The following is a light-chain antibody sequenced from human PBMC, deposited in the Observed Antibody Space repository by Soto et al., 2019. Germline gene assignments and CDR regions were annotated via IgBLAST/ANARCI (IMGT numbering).Light chain of an antibody. J-gene: IGLJ1*01. Sequence: QSALTQPASVSGSPGQSITISCTGTSSAVGAYNYVSWYQHHPGKVPRLMIFDVSNRPSGVSNRFSGSKSGNTASLTISGLQAEDEADYYCCSYSRSSPYVFGAGTKLTVL. CDR2: DVS. CDR3: CSYSRSSPYV. CDR1: SSAVGAYNY. V-gene: IGLV2-14*03.